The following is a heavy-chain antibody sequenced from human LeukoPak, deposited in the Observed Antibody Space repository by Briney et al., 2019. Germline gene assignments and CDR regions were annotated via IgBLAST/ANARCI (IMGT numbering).Heavy chain of an antibody. V-gene: IGHV3-48*04. CDR3: AKENWNEVY. CDR2: ISSGATTT. D-gene: IGHD1-1*01. CDR1: GFTLTSDS. J-gene: IGHJ4*02. Sequence: SGGSLRLSCAASGFTLTSDSMNWVRQAPGKGLEWISYISSGATTTYYADSVKGRFTISRDNAKNSLYLQMNSLRVDDTAVYYCAKENWNEVYWGQGTLVTVSS.